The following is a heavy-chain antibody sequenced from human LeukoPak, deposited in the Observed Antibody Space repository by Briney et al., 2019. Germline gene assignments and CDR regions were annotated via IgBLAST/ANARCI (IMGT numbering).Heavy chain of an antibody. CDR2: IIPIFGTA. CDR3: ARSWGPDYYYGMDV. CDR1: GYTFTSYA. Sequence: GASVKVSCKASGYTFTSYAMNWVRQAPGQGLEWMGGIIPIFGTANYAQKFQGRVTITADESTSTAYMELSSLRSEDTAVYYCARSWGPDYYYGMDVWGQGTTVTVSS. J-gene: IGHJ6*02. V-gene: IGHV1-69*13. D-gene: IGHD1-26*01.